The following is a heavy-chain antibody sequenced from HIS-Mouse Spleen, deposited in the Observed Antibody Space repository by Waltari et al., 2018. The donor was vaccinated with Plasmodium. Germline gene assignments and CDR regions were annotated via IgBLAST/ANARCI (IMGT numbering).Heavy chain of an antibody. CDR3: ARDRITGTSYFDY. V-gene: IGHV4-39*07. Sequence: QLQLQESGPGLVKPSETLSLTCTVSGGSLSSSSYYSGWIRQPPGKGLEWIGSNYYSGSTYYNPSLKSRVTISVDTSKNQFSLKLSSVTAADTAVYYCARDRITGTSYFDYWGQGTLVTVSS. D-gene: IGHD1-7*01. CDR1: GGSLSSSSYY. CDR2: NYYSGST. J-gene: IGHJ4*02.